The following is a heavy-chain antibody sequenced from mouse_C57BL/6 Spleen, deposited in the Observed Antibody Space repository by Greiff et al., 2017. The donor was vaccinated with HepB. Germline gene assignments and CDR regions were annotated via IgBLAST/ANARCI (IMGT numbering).Heavy chain of an antibody. D-gene: IGHD2-5*01. CDR1: GYAFSSSW. CDR2: IYPGDGDT. J-gene: IGHJ2*01. Sequence: VKLMESGPELVKPGASVKISCKASGYAFSSSWMNWVKQRPGKGLEWIGRIYPGDGDTNYNGKFKGKATLTADKSSSTAYMQLSSLTSEDSAVYFCARYSKGFDYWGQGTTLTVSS. V-gene: IGHV1-82*01. CDR3: ARYSKGFDY.